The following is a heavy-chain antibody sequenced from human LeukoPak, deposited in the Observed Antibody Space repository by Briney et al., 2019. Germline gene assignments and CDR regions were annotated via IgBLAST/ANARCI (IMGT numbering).Heavy chain of an antibody. V-gene: IGHV3-30-3*01. CDR2: ISYDGSNK. Sequence: GGSLRLSCAASGFTFSSYAMHWVRQAPGKGLEWVAVISYDGSNKYYADSVKGRFTISRENSKNTLYLQMNSLRAEDTAVYYCARDAYDYGDFNWFDPWGQGTLVTVSS. D-gene: IGHD4-17*01. J-gene: IGHJ5*02. CDR3: ARDAYDYGDFNWFDP. CDR1: GFTFSSYA.